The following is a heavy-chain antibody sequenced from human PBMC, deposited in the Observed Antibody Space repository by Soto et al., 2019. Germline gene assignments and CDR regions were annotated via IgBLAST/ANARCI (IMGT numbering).Heavy chain of an antibody. J-gene: IGHJ4*02. CDR3: ARPAPRAVAVYYFDY. CDR2: IYYSGST. D-gene: IGHD6-19*01. Sequence: SLTCTVSGGSISSSSYYWGWIRQPPGKGLEWIGSIYYSGSTYYNPSLKSRVTISVDTSKNQFSLKLSSVTAADTAVYYCARPAPRAVAVYYFDYWGQGTLVTVSS. CDR1: GGSISSSSYY. V-gene: IGHV4-39*01.